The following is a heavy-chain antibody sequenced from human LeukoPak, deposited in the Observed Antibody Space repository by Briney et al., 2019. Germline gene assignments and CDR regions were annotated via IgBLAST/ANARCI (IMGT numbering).Heavy chain of an antibody. D-gene: IGHD2-2*01. J-gene: IGHJ6*02. CDR1: GGTFSSYT. CDR2: IIPILGIA. Sequence: SVKVSCKASGGTFSSYTISWVRQAPGQGLEWMGRIIPILGIANYAQKFQGGVTITADKSTSTAYMELGSLRSEDTAVYYCARAYCSSTSCYAYYYYGMDVWGQGTTVTVSS. CDR3: ARAYCSSTSCYAYYYYGMDV. V-gene: IGHV1-69*02.